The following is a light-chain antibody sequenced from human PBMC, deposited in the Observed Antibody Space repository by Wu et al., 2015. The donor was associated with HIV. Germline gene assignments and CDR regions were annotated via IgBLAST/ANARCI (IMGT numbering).Light chain of an antibody. V-gene: IGKV3-20*01. CDR2: GAS. CDR3: QQYDSSPPT. CDR1: QTITSTS. J-gene: IGKJ1*01. Sequence: EIVLTQSPDTLSLSPGERATLSCRASQTITSTSLAWYQQKYGQAPRLLISGASSRATGIPDRFSGSGSETDFTPTISRLEPEDFAVYFCQQYDSSPPTFGQGTKVEIK.